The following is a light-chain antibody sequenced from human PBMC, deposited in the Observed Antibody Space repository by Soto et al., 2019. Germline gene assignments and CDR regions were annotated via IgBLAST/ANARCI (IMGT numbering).Light chain of an antibody. CDR1: QSVNSSY. CDR3: QQYGSSPGT. CDR2: GAS. V-gene: IGKV3-20*01. J-gene: IGKJ1*01. Sequence: EIVLTQSPGTLSLSPGERATLSCRASQSVNSSYLAWYQQKPGQAPRLLIYGASTRAIGIPDRFSGSGSGTDFTLTISRLEPEDFAVYYCQQYGSSPGTFGRGTKVDIK.